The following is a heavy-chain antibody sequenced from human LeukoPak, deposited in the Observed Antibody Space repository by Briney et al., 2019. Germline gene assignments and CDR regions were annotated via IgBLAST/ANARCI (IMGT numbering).Heavy chain of an antibody. Sequence: PSETLSLTCTVSGGSISSYYWSWIRQPPGKGLEWIGYIYYSGSTNHNPSLKSRVTISVDTSKNQFSLKLSSVTAADTAVYYCARSFRSETFDIWGQGTMVTVSS. V-gene: IGHV4-59*01. CDR2: IYYSGST. J-gene: IGHJ3*02. CDR1: GGSISSYY. CDR3: ARSFRSETFDI.